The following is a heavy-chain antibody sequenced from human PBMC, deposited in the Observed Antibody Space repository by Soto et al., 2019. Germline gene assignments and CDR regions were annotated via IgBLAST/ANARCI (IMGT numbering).Heavy chain of an antibody. J-gene: IGHJ4*02. CDR1: GFTFSSHS. V-gene: IGHV3-21*01. CDR2: ITTSSDSI. CDR3: ARSTRGFSYGKIDS. Sequence: GGSLRLSCVVSGFTFSSHSMNWVRQAPGKGLEWVSSITTSSDSIYYTDSVKGRFTLSRDDAKNSLFLQMNNLRAEDTAVYYCARSTRGFSYGKIDSWGQGTLVTVSS. D-gene: IGHD5-18*01.